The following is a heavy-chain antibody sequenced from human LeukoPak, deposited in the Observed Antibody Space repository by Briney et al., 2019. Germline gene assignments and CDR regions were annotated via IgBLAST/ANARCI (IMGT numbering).Heavy chain of an antibody. J-gene: IGHJ6*03. Sequence: GGSLRLSCVASGFTFSSYSMNWVRQAPGKGLEWVANIKQDGSEKYYVDSVKGRFTISRDNAQNSLYLQMNSLRAEDTAVYYCARDSSNEYNFWSGYYTNYMDVWGKGTTVTVSS. CDR3: ARDSSNEYNFWSGYYTNYMDV. V-gene: IGHV3-7*01. CDR2: IKQDGSEK. CDR1: GFTFSSYS. D-gene: IGHD3-3*01.